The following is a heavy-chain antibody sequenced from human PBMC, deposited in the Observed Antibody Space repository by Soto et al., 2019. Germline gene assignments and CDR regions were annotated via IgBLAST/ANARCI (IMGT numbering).Heavy chain of an antibody. J-gene: IGHJ4*02. CDR2: ISATGGGT. Sequence: GGSLRLSCAASGFKFSNYAMSWVRQAPGKGLDWVSLISATGGGTYYADSVKGRFTISRDNSHNTLYLQVHSLTAEDTAVYYCAKDRREGGNSAFYFDFWGQGAQVTVSS. CDR1: GFKFSNYA. D-gene: IGHD3-16*01. V-gene: IGHV3-23*01. CDR3: AKDRREGGNSAFYFDF.